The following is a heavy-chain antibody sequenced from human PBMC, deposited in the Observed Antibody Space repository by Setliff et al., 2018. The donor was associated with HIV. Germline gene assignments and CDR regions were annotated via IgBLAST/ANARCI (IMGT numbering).Heavy chain of an antibody. CDR2: ISGFNGKI. V-gene: IGHV1-18*01. Sequence: ASVKVSCKSSGYTFSSYGISWVRQAPGQGLEWMGWISGFNGKINYAENFQGRVTLTTDSSASTAHMELWSLTSDDTAVYYCARDLGGEHDYADPAYMDVWGKETTVTVSS. CDR1: GYTFSSYG. CDR3: ARDLGGEHDYADPAYMDV. D-gene: IGHD4-17*01. J-gene: IGHJ6*03.